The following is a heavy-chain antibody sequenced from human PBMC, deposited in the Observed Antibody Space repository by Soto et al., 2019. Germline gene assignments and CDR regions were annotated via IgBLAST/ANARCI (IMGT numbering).Heavy chain of an antibody. Sequence: GGSLRLSWAAAGGTYSDYARNWVRQTPGKRLEWVSGISAGGQITDYADSVRGRVSISRDNSKNTVFLHMNSLRAEDTAVYYCAKSRLEAAHDSFDIRGPGPTVTLSS. CDR1: GGTYSDYA. D-gene: IGHD6-6*01. CDR2: ISAGGQIT. CDR3: AKSRLEAAHDSFDI. J-gene: IGHJ3*02. V-gene: IGHV3-23*01.